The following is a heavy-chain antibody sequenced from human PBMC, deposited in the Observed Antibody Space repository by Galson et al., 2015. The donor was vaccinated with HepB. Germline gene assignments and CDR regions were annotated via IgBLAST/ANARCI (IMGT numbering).Heavy chain of an antibody. D-gene: IGHD4-11*01. J-gene: IGHJ5*02. CDR1: GYTLTELS. Sequence: SVKVSCKVSGYTLTELSIHWVRQAPGKGLEWMGGFDPEDGETIYAQKFQGRVTMTEDTSTDTAYMELRRLRSDDTAVYYCARSTVTASSDWFDTWGQGTLVTVSS. CDR3: ARSTVTASSDWFDT. CDR2: FDPEDGET. V-gene: IGHV1-24*01.